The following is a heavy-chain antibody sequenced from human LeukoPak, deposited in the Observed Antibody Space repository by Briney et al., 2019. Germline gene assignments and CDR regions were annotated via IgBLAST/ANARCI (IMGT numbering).Heavy chain of an antibody. D-gene: IGHD3-22*01. Sequence: GASVKVSCKASGGTFSIYAISWVRQAPGQGLEWMGGIIPIFGTANYAQKFQGRVTITADESTSTAYMELSSLRSEDTAVYYCARPALYYYDSSGYTLDYWGQGTLVTVSS. CDR1: GGTFSIYA. CDR3: ARPALYYYDSSGYTLDY. CDR2: IIPIFGTA. J-gene: IGHJ4*02. V-gene: IGHV1-69*13.